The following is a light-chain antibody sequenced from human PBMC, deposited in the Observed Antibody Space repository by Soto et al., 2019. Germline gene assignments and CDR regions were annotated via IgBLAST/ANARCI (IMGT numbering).Light chain of an antibody. Sequence: EVVLTQSPATLSLSPGEKATLSCRASQDINTYLGWYQQKPGQPPRLLIYDTSNRASGIPARFSGSGSGTDFTLTIDTLEPEDFAIYYCQHRYNWPLTFGAGTRWISN. J-gene: IGKJ4*01. CDR1: QDINTY. CDR3: QHRYNWPLT. V-gene: IGKV3-11*01. CDR2: DTS.